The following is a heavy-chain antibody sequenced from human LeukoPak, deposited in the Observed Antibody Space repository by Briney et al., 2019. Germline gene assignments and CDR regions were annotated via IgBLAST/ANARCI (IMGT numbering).Heavy chain of an antibody. CDR3: ARERAYYGSGRLRVFDY. Sequence: SETLSLTCTASGGSISSYYWSWIRQPPGKGLEWIGYIYYSGSTNYNPSLKSRVTISVDTSKNQFSLKLSSVTAADTAVYYCARERAYYGSGRLRVFDYWGQGTLVTVSS. D-gene: IGHD3-10*01. V-gene: IGHV4-59*12. J-gene: IGHJ4*02. CDR2: IYYSGST. CDR1: GGSISSYY.